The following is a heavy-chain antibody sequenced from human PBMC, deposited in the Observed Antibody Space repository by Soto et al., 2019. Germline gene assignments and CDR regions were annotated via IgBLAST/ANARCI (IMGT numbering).Heavy chain of an antibody. CDR2: IYYSGSN. Sequence: QVQLQESGPGLVKPSQTLSLTCTVSGGSISSGGYYWSWIRQHPGKGLEWIGYIYYSGSNYYNPYLNSRVTISVDTSKNQFSLKLCSVTAADTAVYYCARDQRGLSTHPLDYWGQGTLVTVSS. CDR1: GGSISSGGYY. J-gene: IGHJ4*02. CDR3: ARDQRGLSTHPLDY. V-gene: IGHV4-31*03. D-gene: IGHD5-12*01.